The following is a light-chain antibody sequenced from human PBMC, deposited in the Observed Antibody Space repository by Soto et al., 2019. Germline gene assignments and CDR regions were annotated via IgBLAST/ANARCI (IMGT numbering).Light chain of an antibody. CDR3: CSGAGSNNYV. CDR1: SSDVGGYNY. CDR2: EVS. J-gene: IGLJ1*01. Sequence: QSALTQPASVSGSPGQSITISCTGTSSDVGGYNYVSWYQQHPGKAPKLMIYEVSNRPSGVSNRFSGSKSGNTASLTVSGLQADDEADYYCCSGAGSNNYVFGTGTKLTVL. V-gene: IGLV2-14*01.